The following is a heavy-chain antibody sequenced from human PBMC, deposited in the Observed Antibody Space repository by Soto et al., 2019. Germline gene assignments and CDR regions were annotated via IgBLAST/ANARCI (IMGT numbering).Heavy chain of an antibody. CDR1: GGSISSGGYY. Sequence: TLSLTCTVSGGSISSGGYYWSWIRQHPGKGLEWIGYIYYSGSTYYNPSLKSRVTISVDTSKNQFSLKLSSVTAADTAVYYCARVWEYYDSSGYQFYFDYWGQGNLVTVSS. CDR2: IYYSGST. J-gene: IGHJ4*02. CDR3: ARVWEYYDSSGYQFYFDY. V-gene: IGHV4-31*03. D-gene: IGHD3-22*01.